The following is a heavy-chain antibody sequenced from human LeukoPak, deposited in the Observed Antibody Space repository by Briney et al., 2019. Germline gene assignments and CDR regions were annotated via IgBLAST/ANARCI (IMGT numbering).Heavy chain of an antibody. J-gene: IGHJ4*02. Sequence: SSVKVSCKASGGTFSSYAISWVRQAPGQGLEWMGGIIPIFGTENYAQKFQGRVTITADESTSTAYMELSSLRSEDTAVYYCARDDGYCSGGSCYGTWDYWGQGTLVTVSS. V-gene: IGHV1-69*01. CDR3: ARDDGYCSGGSCYGTWDY. CDR1: GGTFSSYA. CDR2: IIPIFGTE. D-gene: IGHD2-15*01.